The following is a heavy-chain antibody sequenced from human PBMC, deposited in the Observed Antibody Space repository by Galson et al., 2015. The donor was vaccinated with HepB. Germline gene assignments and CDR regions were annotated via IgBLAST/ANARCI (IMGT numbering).Heavy chain of an antibody. J-gene: IGHJ6*03. V-gene: IGHV1-18*01. CDR3: ASGSYGDYGSPTYYYYYMDV. CDR2: ISAYNGNT. CDR1: GYTFTSYG. D-gene: IGHD4-17*01. Sequence: SVKVSCKASGYTFTSYGISWVRQAPGQGLEWMGWISAYNGNTNYAQKLQGRVTMTTDTSTSTAYMELRSLRSDDTAVYYCASGSYGDYGSPTYYYYYMDVWGKGTTVTVSS.